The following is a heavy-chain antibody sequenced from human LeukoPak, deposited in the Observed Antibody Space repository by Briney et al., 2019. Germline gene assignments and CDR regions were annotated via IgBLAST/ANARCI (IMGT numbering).Heavy chain of an antibody. CDR3: AGLYYDFWSGLNNWFDP. D-gene: IGHD3-3*01. CDR2: ISGSGGST. J-gene: IGHJ5*02. CDR1: GFSFSTYD. Sequence: GGSLRLSCVTSGFSFSTYDMSWVRQAPGKGLEWVSAISGSGGSTYYADSVKGRFTISRDNSKNTPYLQMNSLRAEDTAVYYCAGLYYDFWSGLNNWFDPWGQGTLVTVSS. V-gene: IGHV3-23*01.